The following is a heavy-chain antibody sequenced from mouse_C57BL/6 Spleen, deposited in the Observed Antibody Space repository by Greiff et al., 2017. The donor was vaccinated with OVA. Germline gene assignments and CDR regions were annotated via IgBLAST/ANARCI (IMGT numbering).Heavy chain of an antibody. CDR1: GFTFSSYA. V-gene: IGHV5-9-1*02. Sequence: EVMLVESGEGLVKPGGSLKLSCAASGFTFSSYAMSWVRQTPEKRLEWVAYISSGGDYIYYADTVKGRFTISRDNARNTLYLQMSSLKSEDTAMYYCTRGIYYDAMDYWGQGTSVTVSS. J-gene: IGHJ4*01. CDR2: ISSGGDYI. CDR3: TRGIYYDAMDY. D-gene: IGHD2-1*01.